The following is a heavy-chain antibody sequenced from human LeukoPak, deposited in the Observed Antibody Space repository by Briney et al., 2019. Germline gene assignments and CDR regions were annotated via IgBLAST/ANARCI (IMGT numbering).Heavy chain of an antibody. D-gene: IGHD6-13*01. J-gene: IGHJ4*02. CDR2: INHIGST. CDR1: GFTFSSYW. Sequence: GSLRLSCAVSGFTFSSYWMSWVRQPPGKGLEWIGEINHIGSTNYNPSLKSRVTISVDTSKNQFSLKLTSVTPPDTAVYYCPRIRPAAGISGWGQGTLVNVSS. V-gene: IGHV4-34*01. CDR3: PRIRPAAGISG.